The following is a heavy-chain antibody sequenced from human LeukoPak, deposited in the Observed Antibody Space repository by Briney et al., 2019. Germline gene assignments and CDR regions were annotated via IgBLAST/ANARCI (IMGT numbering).Heavy chain of an antibody. J-gene: IGHJ4*02. CDR2: VNPNSGGT. Sequence: ASVKVSCKASGYTFTSYGISWVRQAPGQGLEWMGWVNPNSGGTNYAQKFQGRVTMTRDTSISTAYMELSRLRSDDTAVYYCARSTYYDILTGSGPSILYYFDYWGQGTLVTVSS. V-gene: IGHV1-2*02. CDR3: ARSTYYDILTGSGPSILYYFDY. D-gene: IGHD3-9*01. CDR1: GYTFTSYG.